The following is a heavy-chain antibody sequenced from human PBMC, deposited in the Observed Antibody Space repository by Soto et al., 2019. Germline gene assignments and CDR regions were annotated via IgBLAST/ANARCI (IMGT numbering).Heavy chain of an antibody. CDR2: ISGSGGSA. CDR3: AKDTAVSVTCVVTFDS. Sequence: EVQLVESGGGLVQPGGSLRLSCAASGFTFRSNAMSWVRQAPGKGLEWVSSISGSGGSAFYVDSVKGRFTISRDNSKNPLQLQMNSLRADDTAIYYCAKDTAVSVTCVVTFDSWGQGSLVTVYS. D-gene: IGHD6-19*01. J-gene: IGHJ4*02. CDR1: GFTFRSNA. V-gene: IGHV3-23*04.